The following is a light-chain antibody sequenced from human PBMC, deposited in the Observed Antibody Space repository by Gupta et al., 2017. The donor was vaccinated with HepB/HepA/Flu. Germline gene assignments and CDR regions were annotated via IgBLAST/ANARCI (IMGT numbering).Light chain of an antibody. CDR3: KSYTSSITYV. CDR1: SSDVGGYNY. CDR2: DVS. Sequence: QSALTQPASVSGSPGQSITISCTGTSSDVGGYNYVSWYQQYPGKAPKLIIYDVSNRPSGVSNRFSGSKSGNTASLTISGLQAEDEADYYCKSYTSSITYVFGTGTKVTVL. V-gene: IGLV2-14*01. J-gene: IGLJ1*01.